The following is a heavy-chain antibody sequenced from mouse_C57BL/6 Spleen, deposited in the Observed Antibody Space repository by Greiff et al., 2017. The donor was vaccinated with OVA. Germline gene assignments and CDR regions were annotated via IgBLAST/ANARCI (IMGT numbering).Heavy chain of an antibody. CDR3: TRGGSYYGSSSYWYFDV. CDR1: GYTFTDYE. V-gene: IGHV1-15*01. Sequence: QVHVKQSGAELVRPGASVTLSCKASGYTFTDYEMHWVKQTPVHGLEWIGAIDPETGGTAYNPKFKGKAILTADKSSSSAYMELRSLTSEDSAVYYCTRGGSYYGSSSYWYFDVWGTGTTVTVSS. J-gene: IGHJ1*03. CDR2: IDPETGGT. D-gene: IGHD1-1*01.